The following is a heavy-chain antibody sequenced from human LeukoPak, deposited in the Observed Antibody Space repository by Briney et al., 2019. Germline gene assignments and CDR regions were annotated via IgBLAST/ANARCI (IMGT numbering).Heavy chain of an antibody. CDR3: ATDYGGNNY. J-gene: IGHJ4*02. CDR2: ITSSSSYI. CDR1: GFTFSSYS. Sequence: TGGSLRLSCAGSGFTFSSYSMNWVRQAPGKGLEWVSSITSSSSYIYYADSVKGRFTISRDNAKKSVYLQMNSLRAEDTAVYYCATDYGGNNYWGQGTLVTVSS. V-gene: IGHV3-21*04. D-gene: IGHD4-23*01.